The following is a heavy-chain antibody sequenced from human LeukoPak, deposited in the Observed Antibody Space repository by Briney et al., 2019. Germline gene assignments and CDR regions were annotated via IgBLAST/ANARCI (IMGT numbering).Heavy chain of an antibody. CDR1: GFTFDDYA. CDR3: AKVGPGVYVILTGDAFDI. V-gene: IGHV3-9*01. CDR2: ISWNSGSI. D-gene: IGHD3-9*01. Sequence: GRSLRLSCAASGFTFDDYAMHWVRQAPGKGLEWVSGISWNSGSIGYADSVKGRFTISRDNAKNSLYLQMNSLRAEDTALYYCAKVGPGVYVILTGDAFDIWGQGTMVTV. J-gene: IGHJ3*02.